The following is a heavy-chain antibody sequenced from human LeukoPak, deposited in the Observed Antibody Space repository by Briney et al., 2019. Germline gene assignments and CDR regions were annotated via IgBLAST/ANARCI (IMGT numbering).Heavy chain of an antibody. CDR3: TRLGDGDSFDY. Sequence: GESLKISCKGSGYTFTTYWIGWVRQMPGRGLEWMGIIYPGDSDTRYSPSFQGQVTISADESTSTAYLQWSSLKASDTAMYYCTRLGDGDSFDYWGQGTLVTVSS. J-gene: IGHJ4*02. V-gene: IGHV5-51*01. CDR1: GYTFTTYW. D-gene: IGHD3-10*01. CDR2: IYPGDSDT.